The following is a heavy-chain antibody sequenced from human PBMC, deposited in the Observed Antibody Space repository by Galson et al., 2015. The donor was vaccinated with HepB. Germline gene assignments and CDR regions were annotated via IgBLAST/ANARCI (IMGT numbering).Heavy chain of an antibody. V-gene: IGHV3-33*01. CDR2: IWYDGSNK. CDR3: ARDQCSSTSCYTGYYYGMDV. J-gene: IGHJ6*02. D-gene: IGHD2-2*02. Sequence: SLRLSCAASGFTFSSYGMHWVRQAPGKGLEWVAVIWYDGSNKYYADSVKGRFTISRDNSKNTLYLQMNSLRAEDTAVYYCARDQCSSTSCYTGYYYGMDVWGQGTTVTVSS. CDR1: GFTFSSYG.